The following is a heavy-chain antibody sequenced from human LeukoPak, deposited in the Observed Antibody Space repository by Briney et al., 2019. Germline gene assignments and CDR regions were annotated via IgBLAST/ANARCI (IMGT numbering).Heavy chain of an antibody. CDR3: AIFGSGWWYNDY. J-gene: IGHJ4*02. D-gene: IGHD6-19*01. CDR2: IYHTGNI. V-gene: IGHV4-59*01. CDR1: GASITSYY. Sequence: SETLSLTCAVSGASITSYYWTWIRQPPGKGLEWLGYIYHTGNIKYNPSLNSRVNISIDKPKNQFSLELRSVTAADPAVYYCAIFGSGWWYNDYWGQGSLVTDSS.